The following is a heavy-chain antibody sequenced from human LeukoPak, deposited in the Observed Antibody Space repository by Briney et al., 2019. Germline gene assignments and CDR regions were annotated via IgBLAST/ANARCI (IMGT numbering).Heavy chain of an antibody. CDR1: GYKFTCYY. Sequence: ASVKVSFKASGYKFTCYYMHWVRQAPGQGLEWMGWINPNSGDSHHAQKFQGRVTMTRDTSISTAYMELSRLRSDDTAVYYCAREIGGILVFDYWGQGTPVTVSS. V-gene: IGHV1-2*02. CDR3: AREIGGILVFDY. J-gene: IGHJ4*02. D-gene: IGHD5-18*01. CDR2: INPNSGDS.